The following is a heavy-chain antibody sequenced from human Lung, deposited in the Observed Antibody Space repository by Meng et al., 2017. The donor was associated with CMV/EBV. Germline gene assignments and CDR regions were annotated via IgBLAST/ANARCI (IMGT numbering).Heavy chain of an antibody. CDR1: GYTFNDYW. CDR2: IKPSTGDT. Sequence: VQVVQSGGEVKKPGTSVKLSCKTSGYTFNDYWIHWVRQAPGQGLEWMGRIKPSTGDTSYAQKFRGRLTVTRDTPISTVYMEVNSLTSDDTAVYYCTREGFDYWGQGALVTVSS. J-gene: IGHJ4*02. V-gene: IGHV1-2*06. CDR3: TREGFDY.